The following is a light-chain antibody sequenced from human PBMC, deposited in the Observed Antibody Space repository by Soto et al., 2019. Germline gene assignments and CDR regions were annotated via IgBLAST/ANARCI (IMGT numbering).Light chain of an antibody. CDR3: QQYKSYSIT. V-gene: IGKV1-5*01. CDR2: DAS. CDR1: QSFSTW. J-gene: IGKJ5*01. Sequence: DIQMTQSPSTLPASVGDRVTITCRASQSFSTWLAWYQQKPGKAPKLLIYDASSLESGVPSRFSGSGSGTEFTLTINSLQPDDFASYYCQQYKSYSITFGQGTRLEIK.